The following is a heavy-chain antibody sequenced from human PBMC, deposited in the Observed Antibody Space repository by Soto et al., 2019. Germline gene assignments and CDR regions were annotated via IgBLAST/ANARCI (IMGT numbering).Heavy chain of an antibody. CDR2: IYYSGST. D-gene: IGHD5-18*01. CDR1: GGSISSGGYY. Sequence: QVQLQESGPGLVKPSQTLSLTCTVSGGSISSGGYYWSWIRQHPGKGLEWIGYIYYSGSTYYNPSLKSRVTISVDTSKNQFSLKLSSVTAADTAVYYCARFMRETDTAMPNWEYYFDYWGQGTLVTVSS. J-gene: IGHJ4*02. CDR3: ARFMRETDTAMPNWEYYFDY. V-gene: IGHV4-31*03.